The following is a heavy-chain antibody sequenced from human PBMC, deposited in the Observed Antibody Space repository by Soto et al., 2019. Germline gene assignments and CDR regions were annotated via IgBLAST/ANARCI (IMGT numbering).Heavy chain of an antibody. V-gene: IGHV3-7*03. CDR2: INPDGNVG. D-gene: IGHD4-4*01. J-gene: IGHJ4*02. CDR1: GFTFSTYW. CDR3: AGWGGHDYNY. Sequence: EVQLLGSGGGLVQPGGSLRLSCVGSGFTFSTYWMNWVRQAPGKGLEWVANINPDGNVGTYVDSVRGRFTTSRDNAKKSRYLEMTRLGADDPALYFCAGWGGHDYNYWGQGIMVTVSS.